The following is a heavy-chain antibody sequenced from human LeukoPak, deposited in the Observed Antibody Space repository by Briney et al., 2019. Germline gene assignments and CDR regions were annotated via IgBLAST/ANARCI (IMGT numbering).Heavy chain of an antibody. CDR2: INWNGGST. V-gene: IGHV3-20*04. CDR1: GFTFDDYG. D-gene: IGHD4-17*01. Sequence: GGSLRLSCAASGFTFDDYGMSWVRQAPGKGLEWVSGINWNGGSTGYADSVKGRFTISRDNAKNSLYLQMNSLRAEDTALYYCARVDGDYGTEHMDAWGKGTTVTVSS. J-gene: IGHJ6*03. CDR3: ARVDGDYGTEHMDA.